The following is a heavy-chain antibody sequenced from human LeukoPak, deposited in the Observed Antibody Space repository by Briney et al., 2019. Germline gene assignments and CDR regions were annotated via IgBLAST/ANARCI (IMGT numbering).Heavy chain of an antibody. CDR2: IKQDGSEK. CDR1: GFTFSSYE. D-gene: IGHD3-22*01. Sequence: GGSLRLSCAASGFTFSSYEMNWVRQAPGKGLEWVANIKQDGSEKYYVDSVKGRFTISRDNARKSLYLQMNSLRVEDTAVYYCARGSDDSSGFYNPFYFDYWGQGTPVTVSS. V-gene: IGHV3-7*01. J-gene: IGHJ4*02. CDR3: ARGSDDSSGFYNPFYFDY.